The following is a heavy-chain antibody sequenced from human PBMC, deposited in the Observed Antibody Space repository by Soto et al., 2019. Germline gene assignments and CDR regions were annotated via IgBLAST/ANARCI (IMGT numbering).Heavy chain of an antibody. CDR2: SSGSGSGGST. J-gene: IGHJ4*02. D-gene: IGHD1-7*01. CDR1: GFTFTNYA. V-gene: IGHV3-23*01. Sequence: EVQLLESGGGWVQPGGSLRLSCAASGFTFTNYAMTWVRQAPGKGLEWVSISSGSGSGGSTNYADSVKGRFTISRDNSKTTLYLQMNSLSVEDTAVYYCAKDRDVYRNCVFDYWGQGSAVTVSS. CDR3: AKDRDVYRNCVFDY.